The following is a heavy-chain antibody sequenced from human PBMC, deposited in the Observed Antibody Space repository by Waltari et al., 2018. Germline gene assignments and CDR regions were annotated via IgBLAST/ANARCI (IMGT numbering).Heavy chain of an antibody. CDR3: AREGYYDSSGYSRIFDY. CDR2: IIPIFGTA. V-gene: IGHV1-69*01. Sequence: QVQLVQSGAEVKKPGSSVKVSCKASGGTFSSYAIRWVRQAPGQGLEWMGGIIPIFGTANYAQKFQGRVTITADESTSTAYMELSSLRSEDTAVYYCAREGYYDSSGYSRIFDYWGQGTLVTVSS. CDR1: GGTFSSYA. D-gene: IGHD3-22*01. J-gene: IGHJ4*02.